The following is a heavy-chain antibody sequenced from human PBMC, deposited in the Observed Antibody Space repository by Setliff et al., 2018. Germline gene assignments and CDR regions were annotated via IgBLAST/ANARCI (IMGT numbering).Heavy chain of an antibody. D-gene: IGHD3-16*01. V-gene: IGHV1-69*13. CDR1: GGTFSSSG. CDR2: FIPILGAT. Sequence: GASVKVSCKPSGGTFSSSGITWVRQAPGQGLQWLGRFIPILGATNYAQNFQGRVTITADESTSTGYMELRSLRSDDTAVYYCARELRSPYWHLDSWGQGTQVTVSS. J-gene: IGHJ5*01. CDR3: ARELRSPYWHLDS.